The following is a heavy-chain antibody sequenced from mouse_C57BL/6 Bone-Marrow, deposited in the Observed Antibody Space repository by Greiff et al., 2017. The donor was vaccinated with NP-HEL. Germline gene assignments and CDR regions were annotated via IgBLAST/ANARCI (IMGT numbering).Heavy chain of an antibody. V-gene: IGHV7-3*01. CDR1: GFTFTDYY. D-gene: IGHD1-1*01. CDR3: ARYTTTVVAPHAMDY. Sequence: EVMLVESGGGLVQPGGSLSLSCAASGFTFTDYYMSWVRQPPGKALEWLGFIRNKANGYTTEYSASVKGRFTISRDNSQIILYLQMNALRAEDSATYYCARYTTTVVAPHAMDYWGQGTSVTVSS. CDR2: IRNKANGYTT. J-gene: IGHJ4*01.